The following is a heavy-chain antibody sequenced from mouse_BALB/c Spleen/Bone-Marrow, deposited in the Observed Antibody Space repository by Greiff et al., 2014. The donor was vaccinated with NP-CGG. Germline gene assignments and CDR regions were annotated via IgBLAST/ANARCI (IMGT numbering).Heavy chain of an antibody. CDR2: IYPGSGST. Sequence: GSELVRPGASVKLSCKASGYTFTSYWMHWVKQRPGQGLEWIGNIYPGSGSTNYDEKFKSKATLTVDTSSSTAYMQLSSLTSEDSAVYYCTKGLPSAYWGQGTLVTVFA. J-gene: IGHJ3*01. D-gene: IGHD2-4*01. CDR3: TKGLPSAY. CDR1: GYTFTSYW. V-gene: IGHV1S22*01.